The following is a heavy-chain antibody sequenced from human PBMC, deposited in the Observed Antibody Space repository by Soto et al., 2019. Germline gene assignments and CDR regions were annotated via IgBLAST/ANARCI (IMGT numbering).Heavy chain of an antibody. CDR3: ARGVVYDFWSGYPYYFDY. CDR1: GVSISSYY. D-gene: IGHD3-3*01. J-gene: IGHJ4*02. V-gene: IGHV4-59*01. CDR2: IYYSGST. Sequence: SETLSLTCTVSGVSISSYYWSWIRQPPGKGLEWIGYIYYSGSTNYNPSLKSRVTISVDTSKNQFSLKLSSVTAADTAVYYCARGVVYDFWSGYPYYFDYWGQGTLVTVSS.